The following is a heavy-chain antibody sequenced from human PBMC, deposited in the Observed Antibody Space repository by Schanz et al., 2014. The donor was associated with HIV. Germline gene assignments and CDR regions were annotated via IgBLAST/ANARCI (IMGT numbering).Heavy chain of an antibody. Sequence: EVQLVESGGGLEQPGGSLRLTCAASGLTFSGSAMNWVRQAPGKGLEWVSKISSSSSVRHYADSVKGRFTVSRDNAKNSLSLQMNSLRAEDTAVYYCARSPSYGMDVWGQGTTVTVSS. CDR2: ISSSSSVR. CDR1: GLTFSGSA. CDR3: ARSPSYGMDV. J-gene: IGHJ6*02. V-gene: IGHV3-48*01.